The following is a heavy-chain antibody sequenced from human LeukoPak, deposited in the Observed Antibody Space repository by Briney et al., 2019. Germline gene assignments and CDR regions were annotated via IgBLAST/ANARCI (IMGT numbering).Heavy chain of an antibody. CDR3: ARSYDSSGFYYFGY. D-gene: IGHD3-22*01. CDR2: IDWDDDK. V-gene: IGHV2-70*04. J-gene: IGHJ4*02. Sequence: SGPTLVNPTQTLTLTCSFSGFSLSISGVRVSWIRQPPGKALEWLARIDWDDDKFYSTSLKTRLTISKDTSKNQVVLTMTNMDPVDTATYYCARSYDSSGFYYFGYWSQGTLVTVSS. CDR1: GFSLSISGVR.